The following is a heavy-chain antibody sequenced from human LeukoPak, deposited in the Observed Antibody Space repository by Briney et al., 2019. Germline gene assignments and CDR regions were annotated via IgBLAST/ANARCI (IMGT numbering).Heavy chain of an antibody. D-gene: IGHD1-7*01. CDR2: INPNSGGT. CDR1: GYTFTGYY. CDR3: ARGYRINWNYYFDY. Sequence: GASVTVSFKASGYTFTGYYMHWVRQAPGQGLEWMGWINPNSGGTNYAQKFQGRVTMTRDTSISTAYMELSRLRSDDTAVYYCARGYRINWNYYFDYWGQGTLVTVSS. V-gene: IGHV1-2*02. J-gene: IGHJ4*02.